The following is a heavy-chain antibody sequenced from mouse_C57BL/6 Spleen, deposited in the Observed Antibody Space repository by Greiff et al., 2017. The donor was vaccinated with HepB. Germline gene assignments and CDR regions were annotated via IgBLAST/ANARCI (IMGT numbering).Heavy chain of an antibody. CDR1: GFTFSDYG. D-gene: IGHD1-1*01. V-gene: IGHV5-17*01. Sequence: EVQRVESGGGLVKPGGSLKLSCAASGFTFSDYGMHWVRQAPEKGLEWVAYISSGSSTIYYVDTVKGRFTISRDNAKNTLFLQMTSLRSEDTAMYYCARPLYYGSSYWFAYWGQGTLVTVSA. CDR3: ARPLYYGSSYWFAY. CDR2: ISSGSSTI. J-gene: IGHJ3*01.